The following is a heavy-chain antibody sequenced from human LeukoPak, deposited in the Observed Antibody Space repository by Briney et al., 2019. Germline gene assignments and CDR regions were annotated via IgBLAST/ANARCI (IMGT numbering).Heavy chain of an antibody. J-gene: IGHJ4*02. CDR3: AKGRRYYDSSGYPGVY. CDR1: GFTFSSYA. V-gene: IGHV3-23*01. D-gene: IGHD3-22*01. Sequence: GGSLRLSCAAPGFTFSSYAMSWVRQAPGKGLEWVSAISGSGGSTYYADSVKGRFTISRDNAKNTLYLQMNSLRAEDTAVYYCAKGRRYYDSSGYPGVYWGQGTLVTVSS. CDR2: ISGSGGST.